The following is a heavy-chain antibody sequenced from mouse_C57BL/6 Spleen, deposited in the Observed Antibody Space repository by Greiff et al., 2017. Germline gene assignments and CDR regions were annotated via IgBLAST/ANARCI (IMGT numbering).Heavy chain of an antibody. Sequence: QVQLKQPGAELVKPGASVKLSCKASGYTFTSYWMQWVKQRPGQGLEWIGEIDPADSYTNYNQKFKGKATLTVDTSSSTAYMQLSSLTSEDSAVYYCARRGTYYSNLDYWGQGTTLTVSS. CDR2: IDPADSYT. CDR3: ARRGTYYSNLDY. J-gene: IGHJ2*01. D-gene: IGHD2-5*01. CDR1: GYTFTSYW. V-gene: IGHV1-50*01.